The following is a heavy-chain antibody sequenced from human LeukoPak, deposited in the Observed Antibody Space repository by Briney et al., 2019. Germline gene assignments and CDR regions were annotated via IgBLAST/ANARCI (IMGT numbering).Heavy chain of an antibody. V-gene: IGHV1-69*05. J-gene: IGHJ4*02. CDR2: IIPIFGTA. CDR1: GGTFSSYA. Sequence: ASVKVSCKASGGTFSSYAISWVRQAPGQGLEWMGGIIPIFGTANYAQKFQGRVTITTDESTSTAYMELSSLRSEDTAVYYCASSDYYGSSGYQIDYWGQGTLVTVSS. D-gene: IGHD3-22*01. CDR3: ASSDYYGSSGYQIDY.